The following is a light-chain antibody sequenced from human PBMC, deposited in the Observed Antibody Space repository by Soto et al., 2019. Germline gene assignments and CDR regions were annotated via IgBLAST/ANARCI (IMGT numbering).Light chain of an antibody. Sequence: QSVLTQPPSASGSLGQSVTISCTGTSSDVGAYNYVSWYQQHPGKAPKLMIYEVTRRPSGVPDRFSGSKSGNTASLNVSGLQAEDEADYYCCSYADNTDYVFGTGTKLPS. CDR2: EVT. V-gene: IGLV2-8*01. CDR3: CSYADNTDYV. CDR1: SSDVGAYNY. J-gene: IGLJ1*01.